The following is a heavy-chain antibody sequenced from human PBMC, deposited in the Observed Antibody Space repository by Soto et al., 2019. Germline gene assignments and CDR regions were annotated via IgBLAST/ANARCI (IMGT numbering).Heavy chain of an antibody. D-gene: IGHD4-17*01. J-gene: IGHJ4*02. CDR3: AKDIYYGDYAIGY. Sequence: EVQLLESGGGLVQPGGSLRLSCAASGFTFSSYAMSWVRQAPGKGLEWVSAISGSGGSTYYADSVNGRFTISRDNYKNTLYLQMNSLRAEDTAVYYCAKDIYYGDYAIGYWGQGTLVTVSS. CDR2: ISGSGGST. CDR1: GFTFSSYA. V-gene: IGHV3-23*01.